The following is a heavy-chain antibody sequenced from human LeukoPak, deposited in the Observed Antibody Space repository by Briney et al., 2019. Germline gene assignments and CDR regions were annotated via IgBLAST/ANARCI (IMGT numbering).Heavy chain of an antibody. Sequence: PGGSLRLSCAAFGFTFSGYALTWVRQAPGKGLEWVSTITGSGDATYYADSVKGRFTISRDKSKNTLYLQMNSLRADDTAVYYCTRVYDFSSDSWGQGTLVTVSS. CDR3: TRVYDFSSDS. J-gene: IGHJ5*01. D-gene: IGHD3-3*01. CDR2: ITGSGDAT. CDR1: GFTFSGYA. V-gene: IGHV3-23*01.